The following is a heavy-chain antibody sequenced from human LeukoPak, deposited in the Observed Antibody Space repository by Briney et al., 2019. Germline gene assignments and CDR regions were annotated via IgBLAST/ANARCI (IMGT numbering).Heavy chain of an antibody. J-gene: IGHJ6*03. D-gene: IGHD3-10*01. CDR1: GFSFSTFY. CDR2: IHPNGFIT. Sequence: ASVKVPCKTFGFSFSTFYIHWLRRAPGQGLEWMGIIHPNGFITSYAQRFKGRVSMTRDPSTSTVYMKLNSLIFDDTAVYYCARTRSSSGYLDVWGTGTTVTVSS. V-gene: IGHV1-46*01. CDR3: ARTRSSSGYLDV.